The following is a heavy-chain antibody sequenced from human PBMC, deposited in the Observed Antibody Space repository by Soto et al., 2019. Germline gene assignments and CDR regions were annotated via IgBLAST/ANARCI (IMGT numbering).Heavy chain of an antibody. CDR3: ARSGGGSGWL. Sequence: QVQLQESGPGLVKPSETLSLTCTVSGDSVSSGSKCWSWIRQPPGKALEWIAYLCSSGSTNYNPSLKSRVTISRDTSKNQFSLRMTSVTAEDTAMYYCARSGGGSGWLGGQGTLVTVSS. D-gene: IGHD6-19*01. CDR2: LCSSGST. V-gene: IGHV4-61*01. J-gene: IGHJ4*02. CDR1: GDSVSSGSKC.